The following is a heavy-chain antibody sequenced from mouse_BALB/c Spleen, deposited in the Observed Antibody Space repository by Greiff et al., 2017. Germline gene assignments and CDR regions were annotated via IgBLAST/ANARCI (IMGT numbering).Heavy chain of an antibody. Sequence: EVQLVESGGGLVQPGGSLKLSCAASGFTFSSYGMSWVRQTPDKRLELVATINSNGGSTYYPDNVKGRFTISRDNAKNTLYLQMSSLKSEDTAMYYCARGEVGFFDYWGQGTTLTVSS. J-gene: IGHJ2*01. CDR3: ARGEVGFFDY. CDR2: INSNGGST. V-gene: IGHV5-6-3*01. D-gene: IGHD1-1*02. CDR1: GFTFSSYG.